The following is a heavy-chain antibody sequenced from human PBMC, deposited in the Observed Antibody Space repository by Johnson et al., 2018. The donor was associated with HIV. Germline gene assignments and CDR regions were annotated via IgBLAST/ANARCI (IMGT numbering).Heavy chain of an antibody. CDR2: ISSSGTTI. V-gene: IGHV3-11*04. Sequence: QVQLVESGGGVVQPGRSLRLSCAASGFRFSDHYMSWIRQAPGKGLEWVSYISSSGTTIYSADSVKGRFTTSRDNTNNSLYLQMNSLKAEDTAVYYCAREGEWELLPGAFDIWGQGTMVTVSS. CDR3: AREGEWELLPGAFDI. CDR1: GFRFSDHY. J-gene: IGHJ3*02. D-gene: IGHD1-26*01.